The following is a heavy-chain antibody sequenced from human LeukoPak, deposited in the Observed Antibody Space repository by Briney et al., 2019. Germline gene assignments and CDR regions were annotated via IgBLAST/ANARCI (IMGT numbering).Heavy chain of an antibody. J-gene: IGHJ5*02. D-gene: IGHD2-21*02. CDR2: IYYSGCT. CDR1: GGSISSGDYY. Sequence: SQTLSLTYTVSGGSISSGDYYGDWIRQPPGKGLEWIGYIYYSGCTYYYPSLKSRVTILVNTSKNQFSLKLSSVTAADTAVYYCARGGAGNCGGACCLNWFDHWGQGTLVTVSS. V-gene: IGHV4-30-4*01. CDR3: ARGGAGNCGGACCLNWFDH.